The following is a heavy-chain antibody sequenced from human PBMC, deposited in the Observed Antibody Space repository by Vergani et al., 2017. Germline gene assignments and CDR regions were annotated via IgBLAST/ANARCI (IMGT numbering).Heavy chain of an antibody. J-gene: IGHJ5*02. D-gene: IGHD6-19*01. V-gene: IGHV4-39*01. Sequence: QVQLQESGPGLVKPSETLSLICSVSGGSISSSSYYWGWIRQPPGKGLEWIGSINYSGSTQYNPSLKSRVTISVDTSRNQFSLKVRSVTAADTAVYYCAXLQWLVTPEWFDPWGQGTLVSVSS. CDR1: GGSISSSSYY. CDR2: INYSGST. CDR3: AXLQWLVTPEWFDP.